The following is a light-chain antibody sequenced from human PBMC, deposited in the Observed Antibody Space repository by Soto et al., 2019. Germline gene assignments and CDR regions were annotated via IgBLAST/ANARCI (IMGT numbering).Light chain of an antibody. CDR1: QGIRND. CDR2: AAS. J-gene: IGKJ5*01. CDR3: LQNYNYPRS. Sequence: IQMTQSPSSLSTAVGDRVTSNCRASQGIRNDLGWYQQKPGKAPDLLIFAASSLPNGLPSRCSGKGSGTDFTLNISSLQPEDFATYYCLQNYNYPRSFGQGTRLEIK. V-gene: IGKV1-6*01.